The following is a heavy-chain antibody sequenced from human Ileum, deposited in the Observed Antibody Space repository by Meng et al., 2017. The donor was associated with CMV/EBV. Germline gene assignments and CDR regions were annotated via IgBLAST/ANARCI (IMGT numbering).Heavy chain of an antibody. CDR2: IHTSGTT. CDR1: DGSISSYY. CDR3: AREKSSCTSSTCYGVDS. Sequence: QVRLQESGPGLVKPSETLSRTCTVSDGSISSYYWSWIRQSAGKGLEWIGRIHTSGTTNYNPSLKSRVTLSLDTSKDQFSLKLTSVTAADTAVYYCAREKSSCTSSTCYGVDSWGQGTLVTVSS. D-gene: IGHD2-2*01. V-gene: IGHV4-4*07. J-gene: IGHJ4*02.